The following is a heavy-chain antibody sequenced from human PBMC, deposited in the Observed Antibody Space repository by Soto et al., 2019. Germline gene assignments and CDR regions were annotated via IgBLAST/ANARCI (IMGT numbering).Heavy chain of an antibody. CDR1: GYSFSSYG. D-gene: IGHD3-22*01. Sequence: QVQLVQSGAELRKSGASVKVSCKASGYSFSSYGINWVRQAPGQGLEWMGWINTYDGNRNYAQKFEDRVTMTTATSTNTVYMELRSLKSDDTAIYYCARDRHRGYDSSGFYTWGQGTLVTVSS. CDR2: INTYDGNR. V-gene: IGHV1-18*01. J-gene: IGHJ5*02. CDR3: ARDRHRGYDSSGFYT.